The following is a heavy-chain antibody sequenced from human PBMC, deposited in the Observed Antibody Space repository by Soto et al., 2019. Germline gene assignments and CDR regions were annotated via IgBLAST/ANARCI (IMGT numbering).Heavy chain of an antibody. Sequence: QITLKESGPTLVKPTQTLTLTCTFSGFSLSTSGVGVGWIRQPPGKALEWLALIYWDDGKRYSPSLKSRVTITKGTSKNEVVLTMTNMDPVDTATYYCAHLVLLWFAELSAEYSQHWGQGTLVTVSS. V-gene: IGHV2-5*02. CDR2: IYWDDGK. CDR1: GFSLSTSGVG. CDR3: AHLVLLWFAELSAEYSQH. J-gene: IGHJ1*01. D-gene: IGHD3-10*01.